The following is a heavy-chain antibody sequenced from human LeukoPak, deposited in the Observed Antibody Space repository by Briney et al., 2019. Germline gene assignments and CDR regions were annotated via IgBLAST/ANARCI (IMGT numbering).Heavy chain of an antibody. CDR3: ARHGKYSSGGYLAYYFDY. Sequence: GESLEISCKGSGSRFTSYWIGWVRQLPGKGLEWRGIIYPGDSDTRYSPSFPGQVTISADKSISTAYQQWSSLKASDTAMYYCARHGKYSSGGYLAYYFDYWGEGTLVTVSS. V-gene: IGHV5-51*01. CDR2: IYPGDSDT. J-gene: IGHJ4*02. D-gene: IGHD6-19*01. CDR1: GSRFTSYW.